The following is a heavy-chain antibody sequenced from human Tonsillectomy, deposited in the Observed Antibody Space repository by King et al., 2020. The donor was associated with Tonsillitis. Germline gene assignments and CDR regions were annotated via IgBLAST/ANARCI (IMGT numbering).Heavy chain of an antibody. CDR2: LSSSSSII. CDR1: GFTFSGYA. J-gene: IGHJ4*02. V-gene: IGHV3-48*02. Sequence: VQLVESGGGLVQPGGSLRLSCAASGFTFSGYAMNWVRQAPGKGLEWVSYLSSSSSIIYYAESVKGRFTISKDNAKNSLYLQMNSLRDEDTAVYYCARDAGTNWDLDYWGQGTLVTVSS. D-gene: IGHD1-1*01. CDR3: ARDAGTNWDLDY.